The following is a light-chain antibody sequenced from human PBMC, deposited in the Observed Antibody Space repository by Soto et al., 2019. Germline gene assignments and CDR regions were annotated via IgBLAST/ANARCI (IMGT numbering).Light chain of an antibody. CDR1: HRVSSY. J-gene: IGKJ4*01. V-gene: IGKV3-15*01. Sequence: ILMTQSPATLSVSPGERATLSCRASHRVSSYLAWYQQKPGQAPRLLIYATSTRPTGIPARFSGSGSGTEFTLTISSLQSEDFAAYYCQQYNNYPLTFGGGTKVDIK. CDR2: ATS. CDR3: QQYNNYPLT.